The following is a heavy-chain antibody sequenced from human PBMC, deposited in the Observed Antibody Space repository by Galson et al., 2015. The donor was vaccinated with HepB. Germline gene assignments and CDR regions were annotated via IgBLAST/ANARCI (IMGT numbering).Heavy chain of an antibody. Sequence: SLRLSCAASGFTFSSYSMNWVRQAPGKGLEWVSSISSRSNYIYYADSVKGRFTISRDNSKNSLYLQLNSLRAEDTAVYYCARCNNYDILTGYYANNYYGMDVWGQGTTVTVS. V-gene: IGHV3-21*01. CDR2: ISSRSNYI. CDR1: GFTFSSYS. CDR3: ARCNNYDILTGYYANNYYGMDV. J-gene: IGHJ6*02. D-gene: IGHD3-9*01.